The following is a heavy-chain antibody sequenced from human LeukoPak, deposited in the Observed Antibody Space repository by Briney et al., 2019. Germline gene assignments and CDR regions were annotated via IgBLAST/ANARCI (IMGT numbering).Heavy chain of an antibody. CDR3: ATDRPLYDSSGYYHK. Sequence: GASVKVSCKASGGTFSSYAISWVRQAPGQGLEWMGRIIPILGIANYAQKFQGRVTITADTSTDTAYMELSSLRSEDTAVYYCATDRPLYDSSGYYHKWGQGTLVTVSS. CDR1: GGTFSSYA. D-gene: IGHD3-22*01. J-gene: IGHJ4*02. CDR2: IIPILGIA. V-gene: IGHV1-69*04.